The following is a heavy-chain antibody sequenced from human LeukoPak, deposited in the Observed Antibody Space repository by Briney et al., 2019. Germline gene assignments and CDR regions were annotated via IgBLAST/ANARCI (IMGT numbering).Heavy chain of an antibody. CDR3: AREIIRYNHPLRYFDY. CDR1: GFRFSDYL. J-gene: IGHJ4*01. CDR2: INTDGSVI. Sequence: GGSLRLSCAASGFRFSDYLMHWVRQAPGERPMWVSRINTDGSVIDYADFVKGRFTMSRDNAQNTLSLQMTSLRVEDGAVYYCAREIIRYNHPLRYFDYWAHGTLVTVSS. D-gene: IGHD1-1*01. V-gene: IGHV3-74*01.